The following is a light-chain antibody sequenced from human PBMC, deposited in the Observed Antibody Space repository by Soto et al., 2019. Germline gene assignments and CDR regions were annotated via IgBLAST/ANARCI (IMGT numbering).Light chain of an antibody. J-gene: IGKJ4*01. CDR3: QQSYSTPL. CDR1: QSISSY. Sequence: DIQMTQSPSSLSASVGDRVTITCRASQSISSYLNWYQQKPGKAPKLLIYAASSLQSRVPSRFSGSGSGTDFTLTISSLQPEDFATYYCQQSYSTPLFGGGTKVEIK. V-gene: IGKV1-39*01. CDR2: AAS.